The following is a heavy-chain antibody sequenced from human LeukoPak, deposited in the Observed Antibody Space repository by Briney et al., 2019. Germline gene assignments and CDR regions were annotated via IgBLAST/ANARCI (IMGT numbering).Heavy chain of an antibody. J-gene: IGHJ4*02. V-gene: IGHV4-59*01. CDR3: ARMAFYYDSSGYNAHFDY. D-gene: IGHD3-22*01. CDR1: GGSISSYY. Sequence: SETLSLTCTVPGGSISSYYWSWIRQPPGKGLEWIGYIYYSGSTNYNPSLKSRVTISVDASKNQFSLKLSSVTAADTAVYYCARMAFYYDSSGYNAHFDYWGQGTLVTVSS. CDR2: IYYSGST.